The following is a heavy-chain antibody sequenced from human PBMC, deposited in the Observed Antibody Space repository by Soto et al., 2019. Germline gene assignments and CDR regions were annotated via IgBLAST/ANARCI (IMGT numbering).Heavy chain of an antibody. Sequence: PGGSLRLSCAASGFTFSSYWMYWVRQGPGKGLVWVSRINSNRSTTDYADSVKGRFTISRDNAKNTLYLQMNSLRAEDTAAYYCARDRWELLIPHYYYYGVDDWGQGTTVTVSS. J-gene: IGHJ6*02. CDR1: GFTFSSYW. D-gene: IGHD1-26*01. CDR2: INSNRSTT. V-gene: IGHV3-74*01. CDR3: ARDRWELLIPHYYYYGVDD.